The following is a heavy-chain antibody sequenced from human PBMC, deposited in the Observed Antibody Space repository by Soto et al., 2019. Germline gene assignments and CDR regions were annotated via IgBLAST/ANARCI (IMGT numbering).Heavy chain of an antibody. CDR2: IYHSGST. Sequence: QVQLQESGPGLVKPSGTLSLTCAVSGGSISSSNWWSWVRQPPGKGLGWIGEIYHSGSTNYNPSLKSRVTISVDKSKNQFSLKLSSVTAADTAVYYCALANCSGGSCYYYYGMDVWGQGTTVTVSS. V-gene: IGHV4-4*02. CDR3: ALANCSGGSCYYYYGMDV. CDR1: GGSISSSNW. J-gene: IGHJ6*02. D-gene: IGHD2-15*01.